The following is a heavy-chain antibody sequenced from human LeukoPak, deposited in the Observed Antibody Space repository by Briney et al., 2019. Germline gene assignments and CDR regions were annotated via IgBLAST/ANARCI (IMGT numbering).Heavy chain of an antibody. CDR1: GYTFTGYY. Sequence: ASVKVSCKASGYTFTGYYMHWVRQAPGQGLEWMGWINPNSGGTNYAQRFQGRVTMTRDTSISTAYMELSRLRSDDTAVYYCARNITIFGVVIIGYDYWGQGTLVTVSS. CDR3: ARNITIFGVVIIGYDY. J-gene: IGHJ4*02. V-gene: IGHV1-2*02. CDR2: INPNSGGT. D-gene: IGHD3-3*01.